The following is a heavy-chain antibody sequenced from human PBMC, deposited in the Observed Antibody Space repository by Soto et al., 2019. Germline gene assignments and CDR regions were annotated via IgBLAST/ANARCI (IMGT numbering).Heavy chain of an antibody. D-gene: IGHD5-18*01. CDR3: ARDYPVTVDAREAAMVYYYYGMDV. V-gene: IGHV1-69*13. CDR2: IIPIFGTA. Sequence: ASVKVSCKASGGTFSSYAISWVRQAPGQGLEWMGGIIPIFGTANYAQKFQGRVTITADESTSTAYMELSSLRSEDTAVYYCARDYPVTVDAREAAMVYYYYGMDVWGQGTTVTVSS. CDR1: GGTFSSYA. J-gene: IGHJ6*02.